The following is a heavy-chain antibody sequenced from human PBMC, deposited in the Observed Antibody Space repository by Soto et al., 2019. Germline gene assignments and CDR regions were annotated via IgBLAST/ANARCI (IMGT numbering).Heavy chain of an antibody. D-gene: IGHD6-6*01. Sequence: GGSLRLSCAASGFTFRTYWMTWVRQAQGQGMEREANIKQDGSEKYYVDSVTSRLTISRDNAKNSLYLQMNSLRAEDKAVYYYARDRKIAPRGDAFDIWGPGTMVTVSS. CDR3: ARDRKIAPRGDAFDI. CDR1: GFTFRTYW. J-gene: IGHJ3*02. V-gene: IGHV3-7*03. CDR2: IKQDGSEK.